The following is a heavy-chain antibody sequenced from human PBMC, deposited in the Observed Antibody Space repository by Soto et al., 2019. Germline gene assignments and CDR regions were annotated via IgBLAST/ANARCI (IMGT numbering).Heavy chain of an antibody. V-gene: IGHV2-26*01. J-gene: IGHJ5*02. CDR1: WFSLRNARKG. CDR3: ARVDAAAGTSYWFDP. CDR2: IFSNDEK. D-gene: IGHD6-13*01. Sequence: SGPTLVKPTETLTLTCTVSWFSLRNARKGVSWIRQPPGKALEWLAHIFSNDEKSYSTSLKSRLTISKDTSKSQVVLTMTNMDPVDTATYYCARVDAAAGTSYWFDPWGQGTLVTVSS.